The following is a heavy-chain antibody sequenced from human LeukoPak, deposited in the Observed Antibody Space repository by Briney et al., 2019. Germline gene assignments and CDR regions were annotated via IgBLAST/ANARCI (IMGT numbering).Heavy chain of an antibody. D-gene: IGHD4/OR15-4a*01. CDR2: IYHSGST. V-gene: IGHV4-30-2*01. CDR3: ARAIHDSGYYYYGMDV. Sequence: SETLSLTCTVSGGSISSGGYYWSWIRQPPGKGLEWIGYIYHSGSTYYNPSLKSRVTISVDRSKNQFSLKLSSVTAADTAVYYCARAIHDSGYYYYGMDVWGQGTTVTVSS. CDR1: GGSISSGGYY. J-gene: IGHJ6*02.